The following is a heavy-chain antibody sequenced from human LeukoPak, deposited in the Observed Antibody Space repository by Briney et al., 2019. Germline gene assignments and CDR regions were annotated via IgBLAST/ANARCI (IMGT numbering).Heavy chain of an antibody. CDR3: ARGGSSSPFDY. V-gene: IGHV3-7*01. J-gene: IGHJ4*02. Sequence: GGSLRLSCAASGFTFSSYWMSWVRQAPGKGLEWVANIKQDGSEKYYVDSVKGRFTISRDNAKNSLYLQMNSLRAEGTAVYYCARGGSSSPFDYWGQGTLVTVSS. CDR1: GFTFSSYW. D-gene: IGHD6-13*01. CDR2: IKQDGSEK.